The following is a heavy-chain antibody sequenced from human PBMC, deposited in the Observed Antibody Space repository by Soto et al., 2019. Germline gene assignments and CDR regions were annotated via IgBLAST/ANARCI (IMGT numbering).Heavy chain of an antibody. CDR3: VRDDSIFPDI. Sequence: QIQLVQSGPESKKPGASVKVSCQTSGYNFISYGLSWVRQAPGHGLEWMGWITPFNGNTNYPQRFRGKITMTTDTSTNTGYLEVRNLKSDDTAVYYCVRDDSIFPDIWGQGLLVTVSS. D-gene: IGHD4-4*01. J-gene: IGHJ4*02. CDR2: ITPFNGNT. CDR1: GYNFISYG. V-gene: IGHV1-18*04.